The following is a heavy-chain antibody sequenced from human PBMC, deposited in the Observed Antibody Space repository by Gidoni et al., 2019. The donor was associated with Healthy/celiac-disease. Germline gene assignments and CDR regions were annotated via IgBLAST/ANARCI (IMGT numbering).Heavy chain of an antibody. J-gene: IGHJ4*02. CDR2: IWYDGSNK. CDR3: ARDGERQQLEYYFDY. Sequence: QVQLVESGRGVVQPGRSLSLSCAASGFTFSSYGMHWVRQAPGKGLAWVAVIWYDGSNKYYADSVKGRFTISRDNSKNTLYLQMNSLRAEDTAVYYCARDGERQQLEYYFDYWGQGTLVTVSS. CDR1: GFTFSSYG. V-gene: IGHV3-33*01. D-gene: IGHD6-13*01.